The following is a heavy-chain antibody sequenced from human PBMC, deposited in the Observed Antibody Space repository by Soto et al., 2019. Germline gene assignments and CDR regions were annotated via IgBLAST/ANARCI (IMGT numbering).Heavy chain of an antibody. D-gene: IGHD3-10*01. CDR2: ISSYGGNI. J-gene: IGHJ6*03. CDR3: ARDLGSGNYYKGVYYYYYMDV. V-gene: IGHV3-64*01. CDR1: GFTIGAYD. Sequence: EVQVVESGGGLVQPGDSLRLSCAASGFTIGAYDFHWVRQAPGKALEYISAISSYGGNIYYANSVKGRFTISRDNSKNTLLLQMGSLRAEDMGVYYCARDLGSGNYYKGVYYYYYMDVWGKGTTVTVSS.